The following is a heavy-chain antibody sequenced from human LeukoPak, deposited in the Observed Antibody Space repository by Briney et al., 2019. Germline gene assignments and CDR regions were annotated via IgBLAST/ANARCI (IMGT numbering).Heavy chain of an antibody. V-gene: IGHV4-59*12. D-gene: IGHD2-15*01. CDR1: GGSISSYY. CDR2: IYYSGST. Sequence: KPSETLSLTCTVSGGSISSYYWSWIRQPPGKGLEWIGYIYYSGSTYYNPSLKSRVTISVDTSKNQFSLKLNSVTAADTAVYYCARDGYCSGGTCYSERTFDQWGQGTLVTVSS. CDR3: ARDGYCSGGTCYSERTFDQ. J-gene: IGHJ4*02.